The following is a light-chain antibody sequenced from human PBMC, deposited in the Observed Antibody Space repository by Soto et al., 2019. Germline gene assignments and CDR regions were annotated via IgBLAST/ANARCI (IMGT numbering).Light chain of an antibody. V-gene: IGLV2-11*01. CDR1: SSDVGGYNH. CDR3: CSYAGGYTFDV. CDR2: DVN. J-gene: IGLJ1*01. Sequence: QSVLTQPRSVSGSPGQSVAISCTGTSSDVGGYNHVSWYQQHPGKAPKLMVYDVNKRASGVPDRFSGSKSGNTASLTISGIQADDDADYHCCSYAGGYTFDVFGTGTKVTV.